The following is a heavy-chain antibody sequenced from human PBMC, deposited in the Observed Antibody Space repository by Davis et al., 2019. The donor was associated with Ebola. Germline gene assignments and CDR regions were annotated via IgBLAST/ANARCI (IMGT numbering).Heavy chain of an antibody. V-gene: IGHV3-9*01. CDR3: VRDVYSWSGVSN. Sequence: SLKISCTVSGFTFDDYAMHWVRQVPGKGLEWVSTISWNGDYVDYADSVKGRFTISRDNAKKSLYLQMSRLRDDDAAVYYCVRDVYSWSGVSNWGQGTLVTVSS. D-gene: IGHD3-3*01. CDR2: ISWNGDYV. CDR1: GFTFDDYA. J-gene: IGHJ4*02.